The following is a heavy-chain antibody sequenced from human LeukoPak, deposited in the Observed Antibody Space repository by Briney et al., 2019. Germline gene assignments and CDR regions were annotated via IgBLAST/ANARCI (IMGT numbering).Heavy chain of an antibody. D-gene: IGHD1-26*01. CDR2: INHSGST. Sequence: SETLSLTCAVYGGSFSGYYWSWIRQPPGKGLEWMGEINHSGSTNYNPSLKSRVTISVDTSKNQFSLKLSSVTAADTAVYYCASTSGSYGSKWFDTWGQGTLVTVSS. CDR3: ASTSGSYGSKWFDT. J-gene: IGHJ5*02. V-gene: IGHV4-34*01. CDR1: GGSFSGYY.